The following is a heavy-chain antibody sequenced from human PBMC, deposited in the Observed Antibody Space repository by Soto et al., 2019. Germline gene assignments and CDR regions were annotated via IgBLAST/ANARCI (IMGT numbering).Heavy chain of an antibody. CDR2: ISYDGSNK. V-gene: IGHV3-30-3*01. CDR3: AREEAGTFFDY. Sequence: VQLVESGGGLVQPGGSLRLSCAASGFTFSSYAMHWVRQAPGKGLEWVAVISYDGSNKYYADSVKGRFTISRDNSKNTLYLQMNSLRAEDTAVYYCAREEAGTFFDYWGQGTLVTVSS. J-gene: IGHJ4*02. D-gene: IGHD1-1*01. CDR1: GFTFSSYA.